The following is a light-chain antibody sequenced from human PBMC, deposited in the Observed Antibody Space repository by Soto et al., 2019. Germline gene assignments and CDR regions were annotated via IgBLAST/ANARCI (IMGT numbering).Light chain of an antibody. Sequence: QSALTQPASVSGSPGQSITISCTGTSSDGGGYNYVSWYQQHPGKAPKLMIYEVSNRPSGVSNRVSGSKSGNTASLTISGLQAEDEADYYCSSYRSSSTWVFGGGTKLTVL. J-gene: IGLJ3*02. CDR1: SSDGGGYNY. CDR3: SSYRSSSTWV. V-gene: IGLV2-14*01. CDR2: EVS.